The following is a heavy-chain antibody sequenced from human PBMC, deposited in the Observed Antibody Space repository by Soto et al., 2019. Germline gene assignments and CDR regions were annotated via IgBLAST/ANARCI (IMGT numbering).Heavy chain of an antibody. J-gene: IGHJ4*02. D-gene: IGHD6-19*01. CDR1: GFTFSSYG. CDR2: ISYDGSNK. Sequence: GGSLRLSCAASGFTFSSYGMHWVRQAPGKGLEWVAVISYDGSNKYYADSVKGRFTISRDNSKNTLYLQMNSLRAEDTAVYYCAKTSGYSSGWPPVYFDYWGQGTLVTVS. V-gene: IGHV3-30*18. CDR3: AKTSGYSSGWPPVYFDY.